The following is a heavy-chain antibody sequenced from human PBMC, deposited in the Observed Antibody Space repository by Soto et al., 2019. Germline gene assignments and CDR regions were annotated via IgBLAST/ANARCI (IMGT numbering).Heavy chain of an antibody. V-gene: IGHV3-74*01. CDR2: INTDGSTT. CDR1: GFTFSNYW. Sequence: EVQLVESGGGLVQPGGSLRLSCAASGFTFSNYWMHWVRQAPGKGLVWVSRINTDGSTTTYADSVKGRFTISRDNAKNTLYLQMNSLRAEDTAVYYCARVSYGGWYLALDIWGQGTMVTVS. CDR3: ARVSYGGWYLALDI. D-gene: IGHD6-19*01. J-gene: IGHJ3*02.